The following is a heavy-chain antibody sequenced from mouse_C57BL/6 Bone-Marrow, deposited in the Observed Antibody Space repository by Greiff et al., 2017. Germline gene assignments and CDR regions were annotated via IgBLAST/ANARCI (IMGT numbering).Heavy chain of an antibody. Sequence: QVQLQQPGAELVMPGASVKLSCKASGYTFTSYWMHWVKQRPGQGLEWIGEIDPSDSYTNYNQKFKGKSTLTVDTSSSTAYMQLSSLPSAASAVYVCASGAGGYPWYFDVWGTGTSVTVSS. D-gene: IGHD2-2*01. CDR1: GYTFTSYW. CDR2: IDPSDSYT. V-gene: IGHV1-69*01. J-gene: IGHJ1*03. CDR3: ASGAGGYPWYFDV.